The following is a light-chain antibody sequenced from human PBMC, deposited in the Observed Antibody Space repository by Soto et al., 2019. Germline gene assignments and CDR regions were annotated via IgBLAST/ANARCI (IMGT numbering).Light chain of an antibody. CDR3: QQSYSTPPWT. CDR2: DAA. CDR1: QTIDTY. J-gene: IGKJ1*01. V-gene: IGKV1-39*01. Sequence: DIQLTQSPSSMSASVGERVTITCRPSQTIDTYVNWYQQKPGKAPKLLIFDAASLQNGVPSRFSGSGSGTDFTLTISSLQPEDFATYFCQQSYSTPPWTFGQGTKVDI.